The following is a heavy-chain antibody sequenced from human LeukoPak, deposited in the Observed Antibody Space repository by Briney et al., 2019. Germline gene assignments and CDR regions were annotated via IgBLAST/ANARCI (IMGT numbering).Heavy chain of an antibody. V-gene: IGHV3-53*01. CDR3: ARSNYGDYVKSEAFDI. Sequence: GGSLRLSCAASGFTVSSNYMSWVRQAPGKGLEWVSVIYSGGSTYYADSGKGRFSISRDNSKNTLYLQMNRLKAEDTAVYYCARSNYGDYVKSEAFDIWGQGTMVTVSS. CDR2: IYSGGST. D-gene: IGHD4-17*01. CDR1: GFTVSSNY. J-gene: IGHJ3*02.